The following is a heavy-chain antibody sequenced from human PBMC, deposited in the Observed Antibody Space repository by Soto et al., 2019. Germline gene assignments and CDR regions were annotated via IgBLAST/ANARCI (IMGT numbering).Heavy chain of an antibody. CDR1: GFTFSIYS. D-gene: IGHD6-19*01. J-gene: IGHJ1*01. CDR3: ARGHSSGLSFYEYFQH. CDR2: ISSSSSFI. V-gene: IGHV3-21*01. Sequence: GGSLRLSCAASGFTFSIYSMNWVRQAPGKGLEWVSSISSSSSFIYYADSVKGRFTISRDNAKNSLFLQMNSLRDEDTAVYYCARGHSSGLSFYEYFQHWGQGTLVTVSS.